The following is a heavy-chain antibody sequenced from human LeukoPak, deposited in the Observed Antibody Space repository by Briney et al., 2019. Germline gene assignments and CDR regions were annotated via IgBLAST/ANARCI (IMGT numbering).Heavy chain of an antibody. CDR3: ARVTLYCGGDCSDY. CDR1: GGSISSGDYY. J-gene: IGHJ4*02. D-gene: IGHD2-21*02. CDR2: IYYSGST. Sequence: SETLSLTCTVSGGSISSGDYYWSWIRQPPGKGLEWIGYIYYSGSTYYNPSLKSRVTISVDTSKNQFSLKLSSVTAADTAVYYCARVTLYCGGDCSDYWGQGTRVTVSS. V-gene: IGHV4-30-4*01.